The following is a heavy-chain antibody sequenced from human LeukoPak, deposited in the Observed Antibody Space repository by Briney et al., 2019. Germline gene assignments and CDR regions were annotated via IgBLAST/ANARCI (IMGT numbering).Heavy chain of an antibody. CDR2: INAGNGNT. Sequence: ASVKGSCKASGYTFTSYAMHWVRQAPGQRLEWMGWINAGNGNTKYSQKFQGRVTITRDTSASTAYMELSSLRSEDTAVYYCARGYGSGSYFDYWGQGTLVTVSS. V-gene: IGHV1-3*01. CDR3: ARGYGSGSYFDY. J-gene: IGHJ4*02. D-gene: IGHD3-10*01. CDR1: GYTFTSYA.